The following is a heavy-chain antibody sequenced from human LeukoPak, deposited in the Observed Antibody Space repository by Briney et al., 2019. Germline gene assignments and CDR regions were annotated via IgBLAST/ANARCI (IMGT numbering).Heavy chain of an antibody. V-gene: IGHV4-39*07. CDR2: IYYSGNT. Sequence: SETLSLTCTVSGDSISRSSYYWGWIRQTPGKGLEWIGTIYYSGNTYNNPSLKSRVTISVDTSKNQFSLKLSSVTAADTVVYYCARVMWELPPNYYYGMDVWGQGTTVTVSS. CDR1: GDSISRSSYY. J-gene: IGHJ6*02. D-gene: IGHD1-26*01. CDR3: ARVMWELPPNYYYGMDV.